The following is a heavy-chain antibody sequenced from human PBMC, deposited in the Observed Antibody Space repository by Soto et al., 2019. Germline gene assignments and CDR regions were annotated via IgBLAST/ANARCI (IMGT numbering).Heavy chain of an antibody. CDR3: ARDRYDSSGYYLDY. CDR2: IIPIFGTA. V-gene: IGHV1-69*01. D-gene: IGHD3-22*01. J-gene: IGHJ4*02. CDR1: GGTFSSYA. Sequence: QVQLVQSGAEVKKPGSSVKVSCKASGGTFSSYAISWVRQAPGQGLEWMGGIIPIFGTANYAQKFQGRATITADESTSTAYMELSSLRSEDTAVYYCARDRYDSSGYYLDYWGQGALVTVSS.